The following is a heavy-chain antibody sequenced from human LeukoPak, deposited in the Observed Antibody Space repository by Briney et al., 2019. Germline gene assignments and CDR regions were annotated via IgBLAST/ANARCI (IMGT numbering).Heavy chain of an antibody. CDR2: ISSSGSTI. V-gene: IGHV3-48*03. J-gene: IGHJ3*02. CDR1: GFTFSSYE. Sequence: GGSLRLSCAASGFTFSSYEMNWVRQAPGKGLEWVSYISSSGSTIYYADSVKGRFTISRDNAKNSLYLQMNSLRAEDTAVYYRARDKPSPGYSSSPDAFDIWGQGTMVTVSS. CDR3: ARDKPSPGYSSSPDAFDI. D-gene: IGHD6-13*01.